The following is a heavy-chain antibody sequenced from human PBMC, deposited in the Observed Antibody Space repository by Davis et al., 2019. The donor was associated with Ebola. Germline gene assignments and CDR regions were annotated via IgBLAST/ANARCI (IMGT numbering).Heavy chain of an antibody. CDR3: AREDPINDSSGY. D-gene: IGHD3-22*01. V-gene: IGHV1-69*04. CDR1: GYTFTSYG. CDR2: IIPILGIA. Sequence: AASVKVSCKSSGYTFTSYGISWVRQAPGQGLEWMGRIIPILGIANYAQKFQGRVTITADKSTSTAYMELSSLRSEDTAVYYCAREDPINDSSGYWGQGTLVTVSS. J-gene: IGHJ4*02.